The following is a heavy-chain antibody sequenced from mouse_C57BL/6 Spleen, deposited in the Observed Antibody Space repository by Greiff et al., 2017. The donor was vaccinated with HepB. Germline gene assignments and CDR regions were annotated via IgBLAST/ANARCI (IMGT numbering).Heavy chain of an antibody. V-gene: IGHV1-69*01. CDR3: ARRRDDYGDYAMDY. J-gene: IGHJ4*01. Sequence: VQLQQSGAELVMPGASVKLSCKASGYTFTSYWMHWVKQRPGQGLEWIGEIDLSDSYTKYNQKFKVKSTLTVDKSSSTAYMQLSRLTSGDSAVYYCARRRDDYGDYAMDYGGHGTTVTVSS. CDR2: IDLSDSYT. D-gene: IGHD2-4*01. CDR1: GYTFTSYW.